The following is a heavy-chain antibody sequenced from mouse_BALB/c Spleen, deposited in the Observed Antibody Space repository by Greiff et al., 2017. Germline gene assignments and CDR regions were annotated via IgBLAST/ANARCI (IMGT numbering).Heavy chain of an antibody. J-gene: IGHJ4*01. V-gene: IGHV2-2*02. CDR2: IWSGGST. D-gene: IGHD2-4*01. Sequence: VKVVESGPGLVQPSQSLSITCTVSGFSLTSYGVHWVRQSPGKGLEWLGVIWSGGSTDYNAAFISRLSISKDNSKSQVFFKMNSLQANDTAIYYCSGGNYDYDFAMDYWGQGTSVTVSS. CDR1: GFSLTSYG. CDR3: SGGNYDYDFAMDY.